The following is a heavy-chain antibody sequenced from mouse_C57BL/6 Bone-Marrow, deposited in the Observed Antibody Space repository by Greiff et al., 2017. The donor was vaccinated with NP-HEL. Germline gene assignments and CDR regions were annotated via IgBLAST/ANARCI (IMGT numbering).Heavy chain of an antibody. CDR1: GYTFTSSG. D-gene: IGHD6-1*01. CDR3: ARACSDYAMDY. J-gene: IGHJ4*01. Sequence: QVQLQQSGAELARPWDSVKLSCKASGYTFTSSGISWVKQRTGQGLGWIGEIYPSSGNTYYNEQFKGKATLTADKSSSNAYMELRSVTSEDSAVYFCARACSDYAMDYWGQGTSVTVSS. CDR2: IYPSSGNT. V-gene: IGHV1-81*01.